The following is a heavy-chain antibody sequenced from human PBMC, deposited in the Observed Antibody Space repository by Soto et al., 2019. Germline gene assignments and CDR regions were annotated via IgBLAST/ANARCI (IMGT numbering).Heavy chain of an antibody. V-gene: IGHV4-39*01. D-gene: IGHD2-15*01. CDR3: ARHVPNCSGGSCSINYYYYYGMDV. CDR1: GGSISSSSYY. CDR2: LYYTGST. J-gene: IGHJ6*02. Sequence: PSETLSLTCTVSGGSISSSSYYWGWIRQPPGKGLEWIGSLYYTGSTYYNPSLKSRVTISVDTSKNQFCLKLSSGNAAETAVYYCARHVPNCSGGSCSINYYYYYGMDVWGQGTTVTVSS.